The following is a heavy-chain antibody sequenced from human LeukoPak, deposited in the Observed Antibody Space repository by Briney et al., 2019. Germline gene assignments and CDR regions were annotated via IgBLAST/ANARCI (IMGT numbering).Heavy chain of an antibody. V-gene: IGHV3-30*02. Sequence: GGSLRLSCPASGFTFRNLGMHWVRQAPGKGLEWVAFIENDGTTKYYADSVRGRFSISRDNSKNTLFLQMNSLRADDTSMYYCVSDLHGINWYVHWGQGTLVTVSS. CDR1: GFTFRNLG. J-gene: IGHJ5*02. CDR2: IENDGTTK. D-gene: IGHD3-3*02. CDR3: VSDLHGINWYVH.